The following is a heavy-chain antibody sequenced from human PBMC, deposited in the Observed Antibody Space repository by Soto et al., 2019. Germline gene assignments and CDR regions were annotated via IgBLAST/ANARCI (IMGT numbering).Heavy chain of an antibody. D-gene: IGHD3-16*01. J-gene: IGHJ3*02. V-gene: IGHV4-39*01. CDR1: CGSISSSNYY. CDR2: IYYSGST. CDR3: ASPTLGAFDI. Sequence: SETLSLTCTVSCGSISSSNYYWGWIRQPPGKGLEWIGSIYYSGSTSYNSSLKSRVTISVDTSKNQFSLRLSSVTAADTAVYYCASPTLGAFDIWGQGTMVTVSS.